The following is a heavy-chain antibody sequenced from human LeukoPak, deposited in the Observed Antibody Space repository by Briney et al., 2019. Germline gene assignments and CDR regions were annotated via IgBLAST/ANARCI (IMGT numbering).Heavy chain of an antibody. CDR1: GYSISSGYY. J-gene: IGHJ4*02. CDR2: IYHSGST. CDR3: ARRAIAGDYFDY. Sequence: PSETLSLTCAVSGYSISSGYYRGWIRQPPGKGLEWIGSIYHSGSTYYNPSLKSRVTISVDTSKNQFSLKLSSVTAADTAVYYCARRAIAGDYFDYWGQGTLVTVSS. V-gene: IGHV4-38-2*01. D-gene: IGHD1-20*01.